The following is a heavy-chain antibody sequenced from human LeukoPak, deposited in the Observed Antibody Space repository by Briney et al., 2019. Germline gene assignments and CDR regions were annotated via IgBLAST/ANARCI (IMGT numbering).Heavy chain of an antibody. V-gene: IGHV3-23*01. CDR3: SKDTFAAGTNFDY. D-gene: IGHD1-7*01. CDR2: ISGSGGST. CDR1: GFTFSSYA. Sequence: PGGSLRLSCAASGFTFSSYAMSWVRQAPGKGLEWVSAISGSGGSTYYADSVKGRFTISRDNSKNTLYLQMNSLRAEDTAVYYCSKDTFAAGTNFDYWGQGTLVTVSS. J-gene: IGHJ4*02.